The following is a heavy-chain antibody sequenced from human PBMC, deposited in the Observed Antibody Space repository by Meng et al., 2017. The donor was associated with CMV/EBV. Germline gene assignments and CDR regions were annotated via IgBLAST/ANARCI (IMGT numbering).Heavy chain of an antibody. CDR2: IRYDGSNK. CDR3: AKEAAMVTGDYYYYYYGMDV. V-gene: IGHV3-30*02. D-gene: IGHD5-18*01. CDR1: GFTFSSYG. J-gene: IGHJ6*02. Sequence: GGSLRLSCAASGFTFSSYGMHWVRQAPGEGLEWVAFIRYDGSNKYYADSVKGRFTISRDNSKNTLYLQMNSLRAEDTAVYYCAKEAAMVTGDYYYYYYGMDVWGQGTTVTVSS.